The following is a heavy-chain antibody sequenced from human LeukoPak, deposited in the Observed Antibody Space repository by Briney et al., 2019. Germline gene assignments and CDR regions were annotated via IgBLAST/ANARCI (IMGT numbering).Heavy chain of an antibody. CDR1: GGSFSGYY. V-gene: IGHV4-34*01. CDR3: ARSPRRYFDY. J-gene: IGHJ4*02. CDR2: INHSGST. Sequence: SETLSLTCAVYGGSFSGYYWSWIRQPPGKGLEWIGEINHSGSTNYNPSLKSRVAISVDTSKNQFSLKLSSVTAADTAVYYCARSPRRYFDYWGQGTLVTVSS.